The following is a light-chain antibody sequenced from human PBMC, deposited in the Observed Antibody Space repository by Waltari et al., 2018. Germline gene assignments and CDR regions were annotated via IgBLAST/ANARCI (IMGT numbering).Light chain of an antibody. CDR1: QSVSNY. J-gene: IGKJ2*01. Sequence: DIQMTQSPSSLSASVGDSITITCRASQSVSNYLNWYQQKPGKPPKLLIFGSSSLQSAVPSRFSGSGSGTDVTLTISSLQPEDFATYYCQQTYSVLYTFGQGTKLQI. CDR2: GSS. CDR3: QQTYSVLYT. V-gene: IGKV1-39*01.